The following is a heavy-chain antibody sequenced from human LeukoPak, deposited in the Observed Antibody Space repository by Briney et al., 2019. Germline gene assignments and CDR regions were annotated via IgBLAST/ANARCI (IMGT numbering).Heavy chain of an antibody. CDR1: GFTFSSYW. D-gene: IGHD3-22*01. CDR2: IKQDGSEK. Sequence: HPGGSLRLSCAASGFTFSSYWMSWVRQALGKGLEWVANIKQDGSEKYYVDSVKGRFIISRDNAKNSLYLQMNSLRAEDMAVYYCARDLRTYDSSGYYFNWGQGTLVTVSS. V-gene: IGHV3-7*05. J-gene: IGHJ4*02. CDR3: ARDLRTYDSSGYYFN.